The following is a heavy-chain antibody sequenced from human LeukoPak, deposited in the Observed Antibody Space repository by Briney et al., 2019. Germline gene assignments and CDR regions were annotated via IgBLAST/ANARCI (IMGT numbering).Heavy chain of an antibody. D-gene: IGHD5-24*01. V-gene: IGHV4-59*01. Sequence: PSETLSLTCTVSGGSTSSYYWSWIRQPPGKGLEWIGYIYYSGSTNYNPSLKSRVTISVDTSKNQFSLKLSSVTAADTAVYYCASKKRDGYNPMPYDYWGQGTLVTVSP. CDR1: GGSTSSYY. CDR3: ASKKRDGYNPMPYDY. CDR2: IYYSGST. J-gene: IGHJ4*02.